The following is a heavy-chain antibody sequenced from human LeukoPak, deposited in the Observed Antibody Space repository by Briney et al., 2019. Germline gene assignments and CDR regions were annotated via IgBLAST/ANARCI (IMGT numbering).Heavy chain of an antibody. V-gene: IGHV4-59*01. Sequence: PSETPFLTCTVSGGSISSYYSNWIRQAPGKGLEWIGYIHSSGGTNHNSSLKSRVTISVDTSKNQYSLKLSSVTAADTAVYYCARDGVAGGFDYWGQGTLVTVSS. CDR2: IHSSGGT. J-gene: IGHJ4*02. CDR3: ARDGVAGGFDY. D-gene: IGHD6-19*01. CDR1: GGSISSYY.